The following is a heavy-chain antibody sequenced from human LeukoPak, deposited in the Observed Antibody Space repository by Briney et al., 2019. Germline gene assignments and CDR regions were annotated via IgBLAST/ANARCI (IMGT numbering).Heavy chain of an antibody. V-gene: IGHV1-69*04. CDR2: IIPILGIA. J-gene: IGHJ4*02. CDR3: ARVPVTYYDFWSGYYDY. D-gene: IGHD3-3*01. CDR1: GGTFSSYA. Sequence: SVKVSCKASGGTFSSYAISWVRQAPGQGLEWMGRIIPILGIANYAQKFQGRVTMTRDTSTSTVYMELSSLRSEDTAVYYCARVPVTYYDFWSGYYDYWGQGTLVTVSS.